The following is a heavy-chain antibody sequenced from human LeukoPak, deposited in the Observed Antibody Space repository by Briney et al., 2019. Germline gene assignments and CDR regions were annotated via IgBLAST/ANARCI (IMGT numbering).Heavy chain of an antibody. V-gene: IGHV3-7*01. CDR1: EFTFSSYS. J-gene: IGHJ4*02. Sequence: GGSLRLSCAASEFTFSSYSMNWVRQAPGKGLEWVANIKQDGSEIYYVDSVKGRFTISRDNAKNSLYLQMNSLRAEDTAVYYCAREVAYSRDYWGLGTLVTVSP. CDR2: IKQDGSEI. CDR3: AREVAYSRDY. D-gene: IGHD6-13*01.